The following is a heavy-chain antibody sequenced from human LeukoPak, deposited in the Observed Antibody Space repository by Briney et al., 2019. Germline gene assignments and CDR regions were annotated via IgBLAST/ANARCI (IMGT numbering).Heavy chain of an antibody. V-gene: IGHV1-69*04. CDR1: GGTFSSYA. Sequence: SVKVSCKASGGTFSSYAISWVRQAPGQGLEWMGRIIPILGIANYAQKFQGRVTITADKSTSTAYMELSSLRSEDTAVYYCARGWSGVIAVAGALFDPWGQGTLVTVSS. J-gene: IGHJ5*02. CDR3: ARGWSGVIAVAGALFDP. D-gene: IGHD6-19*01. CDR2: IIPILGIA.